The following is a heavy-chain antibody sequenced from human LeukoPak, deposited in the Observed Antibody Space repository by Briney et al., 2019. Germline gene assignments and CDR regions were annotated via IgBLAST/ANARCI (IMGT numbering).Heavy chain of an antibody. Sequence: GGSLRLSCAASGFTFNSYTMNWVRQAPGEGLEWISYTRRTGPTIYHADFVKGRFTISRHTTKNSLYLQMNSLRSEDTGLYFCARDLGSGDHGLLVWGQGTLLTVSS. CDR1: GFTFNSYT. D-gene: IGHD2-21*02. CDR2: TRRTGPTI. V-gene: IGHV3-48*01. J-gene: IGHJ4*02. CDR3: ARDLGSGDHGLLV.